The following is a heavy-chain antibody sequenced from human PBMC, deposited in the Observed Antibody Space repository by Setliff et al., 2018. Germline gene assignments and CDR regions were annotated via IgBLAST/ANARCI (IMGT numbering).Heavy chain of an antibody. J-gene: IGHJ3*02. CDR2: ISSSGSYT. D-gene: IGHD3-22*01. V-gene: IGHV3-21*06. Sequence: GGSLRLSCAASGFTFRSYSMTWVRQAPGKGLEWVSGISSSGSYTYYAASVKGRFTISRDNANNSLFLQMDTLRPEDTAVYYCARDNYYDSTQDAFDIWGQGTMGTV. CDR3: ARDNYYDSTQDAFDI. CDR1: GFTFRSYS.